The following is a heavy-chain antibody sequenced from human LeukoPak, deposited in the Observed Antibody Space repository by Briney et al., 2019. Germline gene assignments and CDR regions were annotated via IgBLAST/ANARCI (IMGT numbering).Heavy chain of an antibody. V-gene: IGHV4-4*07. CDR2: IYSSGST. J-gene: IGHJ3*02. CDR3: AREGVGYCTSTSCSGAFDI. D-gene: IGHD2-2*01. Sequence: PSETLSLTCTVSGGSISSYYWSWIRQPAGKGLEWIGRIYSSGSTNYNPSLKSRVTMSVDTSKNQFSLILISVTAADTAVYYCAREGVGYCTSTSCSGAFDIWGQGTMVTVSS. CDR1: GGSISSYY.